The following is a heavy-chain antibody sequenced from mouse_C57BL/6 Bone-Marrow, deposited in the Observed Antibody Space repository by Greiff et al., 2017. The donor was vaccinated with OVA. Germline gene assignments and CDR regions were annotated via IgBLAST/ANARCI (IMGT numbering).Heavy chain of an antibody. D-gene: IGHD1-1*01. CDR2: IYPRSGNT. V-gene: IGHV1-81*01. CDR3: ARGRYGSSYGYFDV. CDR1: GYTFTSYG. Sequence: VKLVESGAELARPGASVKLSCKASGYTFTSYGISWVKQRTGQGLEWIGEIYPRSGNTYYNEKFKGKATLTADKSSSTAYMELRSRTSEYSAVYFCARGRYGSSYGYFDVWGTGTTVTVSS. J-gene: IGHJ1*03.